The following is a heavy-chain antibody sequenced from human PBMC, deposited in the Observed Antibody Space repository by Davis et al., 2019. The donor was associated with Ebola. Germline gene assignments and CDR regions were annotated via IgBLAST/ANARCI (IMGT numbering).Heavy chain of an antibody. V-gene: IGHV1-3*01. D-gene: IGHD3-16*02. CDR1: GYTFTSYA. CDR2: INAGNGNT. CDR3: ARESMITFGGVIVIGDAFDI. J-gene: IGHJ3*02. Sequence: ASVKVSCKASGYTFTSYAMHWVRQAPGQRLEWMGWINAGNGNTKYSQKFQGRVTITRDTSASTAYMELSSLRSEDTAVYYCARESMITFGGVIVIGDAFDIWGQGTMVTVSS.